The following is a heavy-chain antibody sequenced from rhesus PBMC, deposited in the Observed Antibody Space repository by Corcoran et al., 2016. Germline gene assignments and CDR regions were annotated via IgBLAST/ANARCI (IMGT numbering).Heavy chain of an antibody. CDR3: ARITGVLIKGDV. CDR1: GFSFTTGGMG. V-gene: IGHV2S1*01. CDR2: IYWDDRK. J-gene: IGHJ5-1*01. Sequence: QVTLKESGPALVKPTQTLTLTCIFSGFSFTTGGMGVGWIRQPPGQALEWLASIYWDDRKFYTTSLKTRLTISKGTSKNQVVLTLTNMDLVDTATYYCARITGVLIKGDVWGAGVLVTVSS. D-gene: IGHD3-34*01.